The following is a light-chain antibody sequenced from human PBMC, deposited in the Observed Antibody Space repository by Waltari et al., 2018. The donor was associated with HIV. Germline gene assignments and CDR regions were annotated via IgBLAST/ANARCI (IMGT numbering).Light chain of an antibody. J-gene: IGLJ2*01. CDR1: SSDVGGYNY. V-gene: IGLV2-8*01. CDR3: SSYAGSNNYVV. CDR2: EVS. Sequence: QSALTQPPSASGSPGQSVTISCTGTSSDVGGYNYVSWYQQHPGNAPKLMIYEVSKRPSGVPDRFFGSKSGNTASLTVSGLQAEDEADYYCSSYAGSNNYVVFGGGTKLTVL.